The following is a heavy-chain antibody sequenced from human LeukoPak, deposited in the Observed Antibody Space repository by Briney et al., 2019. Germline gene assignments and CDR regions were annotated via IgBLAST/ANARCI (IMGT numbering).Heavy chain of an antibody. CDR3: AREGGFYRPLDY. CDR1: GGSVINTNW. J-gene: IGHJ4*02. D-gene: IGHD3-3*01. Sequence: PSETLSLTCGVSGGSVINTNWWTWVHQPPGKGLEWIGEVHLDGGTNYNPSLESRLTMSVDVSENQVSLKLTSVTAADTAVYYCAREGGFYRPLDYSGQGTLVTVSS. V-gene: IGHV4-4*02. CDR2: VHLDGGT.